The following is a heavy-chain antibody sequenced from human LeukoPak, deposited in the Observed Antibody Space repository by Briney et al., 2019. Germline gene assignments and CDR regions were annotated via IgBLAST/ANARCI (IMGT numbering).Heavy chain of an antibody. CDR3: ARDAGSGY. V-gene: IGHV1-69*04. D-gene: IGHD2-15*01. CDR2: IIPIPGIA. J-gene: IGHJ4*02. CDR1: GGTFSSYT. Sequence: SVKVSCKASGGTFSSYTIGWVRQAPGQGLEWMGRIIPIPGIANYAQKFQGRVTITADKSTSTAYMELSSLRSEDTAVYYCARDAGSGYGGQGTLVTVSS.